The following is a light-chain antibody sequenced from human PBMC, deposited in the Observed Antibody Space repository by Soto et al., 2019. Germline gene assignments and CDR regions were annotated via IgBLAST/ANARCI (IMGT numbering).Light chain of an antibody. CDR3: SSYTSSSTLLLV. Sequence: QSVLTQPASVFGAPGQSITISCTGTSSDVGGYNYVSWYQQHPGKAPKLMIYDVSNRPSGVSNRFSGSKSGNTASLTISGLQAEDEADYYCSSYTSSSTLLLVFGTGTKVTVL. V-gene: IGLV2-14*01. CDR1: SSDVGGYNY. CDR2: DVS. J-gene: IGLJ1*01.